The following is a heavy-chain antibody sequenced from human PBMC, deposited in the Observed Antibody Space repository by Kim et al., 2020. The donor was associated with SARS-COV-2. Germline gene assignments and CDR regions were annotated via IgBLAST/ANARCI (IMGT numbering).Heavy chain of an antibody. D-gene: IGHD3-22*01. CDR3: ARYYYGFDY. J-gene: IGHJ4*02. CDR2: SRNA. V-gene: IGHV4-34*01. Sequence: SRNANYNPSLKSRVTISGGTSKRQISLKVFSVTAADTAVYYCARYYYGFDYWGQGTLVTVSS.